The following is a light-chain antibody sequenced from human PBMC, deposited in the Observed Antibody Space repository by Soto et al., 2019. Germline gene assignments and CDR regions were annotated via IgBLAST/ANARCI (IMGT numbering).Light chain of an antibody. Sequence: QSALTQPASVSGSPGQSITISCTGTSSDIGSNNYVSWFQQRPGKAPTLIIYEVSNRPSGVSNHFSGSKPGNTASLTISGLLPEDEAEYYCSSYTTTTRLFGGGTKVTVL. CDR3: SSYTTTTRL. V-gene: IGLV2-14*01. CDR2: EVS. J-gene: IGLJ3*02. CDR1: SSDIGSNNY.